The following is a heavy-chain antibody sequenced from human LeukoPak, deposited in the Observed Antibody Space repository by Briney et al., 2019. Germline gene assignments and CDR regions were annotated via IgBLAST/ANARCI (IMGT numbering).Heavy chain of an antibody. Sequence: GGSLRLSCAASGSTFNIYAMSWVRQPPGKGLEWVSGISGSGGSTYYADSVKGRFTISGDNSKNTVFLQMNSLRAEDTAVYYCAKDLKTLDAFDIWGQGTMVTVSS. V-gene: IGHV3-23*01. CDR2: ISGSGGST. J-gene: IGHJ3*02. CDR3: AKDLKTLDAFDI. CDR1: GSTFNIYA.